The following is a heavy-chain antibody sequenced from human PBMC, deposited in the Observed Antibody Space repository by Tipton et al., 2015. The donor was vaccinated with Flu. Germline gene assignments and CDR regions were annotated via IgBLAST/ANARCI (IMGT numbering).Heavy chain of an antibody. CDR1: GFTFSSYW. D-gene: IGHD2-21*01. CDR2: IKQDGSEK. V-gene: IGHV3-7*01. Sequence: SLRLSCAASGFTFSSYWMSWVRQAPGKGLEWVANIKQDGSEKYYVDSVEGRFTISRDNAKNSLYLQMNSLRAEDTAVYYCARDGAIRPLGYWGQGTLVTVSS. CDR3: ARDGAIRPLGY. J-gene: IGHJ4*02.